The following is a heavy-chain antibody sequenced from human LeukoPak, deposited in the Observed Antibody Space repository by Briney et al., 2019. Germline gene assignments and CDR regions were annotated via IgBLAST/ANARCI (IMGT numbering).Heavy chain of an antibody. CDR3: AKAYDSSPAEY. J-gene: IGHJ4*02. V-gene: IGHV3-23*01. CDR1: GFTFSSSA. D-gene: IGHD3-22*01. CDR2: ITSGGNT. Sequence: GGSLRLSCAASGFTFSSSARSWVRQAPGQGLEWVSGITSGGNTYYADSVKGRFTVPRDNSKNTLFLQMNSLRAEDTALYYCAKAYDSSPAEYWGQGTLVTVSS.